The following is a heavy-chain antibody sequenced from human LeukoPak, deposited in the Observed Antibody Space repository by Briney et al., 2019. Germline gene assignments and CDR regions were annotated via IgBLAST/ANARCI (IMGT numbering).Heavy chain of an antibody. D-gene: IGHD3-10*01. CDR2: ISPSSGGT. Sequence: ASVKVSCKTSGYTFTDYNIHWVRQAPGQGLEWMGWISPSSGGTNYARRFQGLVTMTRDTSISTAYMDLSSLKPDDTATYYCSVWFGELSHWGQGTLLTVSS. V-gene: IGHV1-2*04. J-gene: IGHJ4*02. CDR1: GYTFTDYN. CDR3: SVWFGELSH.